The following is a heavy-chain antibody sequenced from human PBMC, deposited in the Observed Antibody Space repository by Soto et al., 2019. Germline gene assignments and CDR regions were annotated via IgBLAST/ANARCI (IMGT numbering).Heavy chain of an antibody. J-gene: IGHJ4*02. Sequence: QVPLVQSGAEVKKPGASVKVSCKASGYTFNSYGISWVRQAPGQGLEWMGWISAYNGNTNYAQKFQGRVTMTTDTSTSTAYMELRSLRSDDTAVYYCARDPGYDYIWGSYRGYYFDYWGQGTLVTVSS. CDR2: ISAYNGNT. CDR1: GYTFNSYG. V-gene: IGHV1-18*01. CDR3: ARDPGYDYIWGSYRGYYFDY. D-gene: IGHD3-16*02.